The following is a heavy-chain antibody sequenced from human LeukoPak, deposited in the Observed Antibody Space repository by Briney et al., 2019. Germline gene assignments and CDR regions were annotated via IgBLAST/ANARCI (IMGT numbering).Heavy chain of an antibody. V-gene: IGHV1-2*02. Sequence: ASVKVSCKASGYTFTGYYMHWVRQAPGQGLEWMGWINHNSGGTNYAQKFQGRVTMTRDTSISTAYMELSRLRSDDTAVYYCARGTRRDGYNDLNYYYMDVWGKGTTVTVSS. CDR3: ARGTRRDGYNDLNYYYMDV. CDR1: GYTFTGYY. D-gene: IGHD5-24*01. CDR2: INHNSGGT. J-gene: IGHJ6*03.